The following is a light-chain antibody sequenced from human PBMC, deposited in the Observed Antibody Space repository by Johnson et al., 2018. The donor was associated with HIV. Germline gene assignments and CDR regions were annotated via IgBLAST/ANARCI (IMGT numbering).Light chain of an antibody. V-gene: IGLV1-51*01. CDR2: DNN. Sequence: QSVLTQPPSVSAAPGQKVTISCSGSSSNIGNNYVSWYQQLPGTAPKVLIYDNNKRPSGIPDRFSGSKSGTSATLGITGLQTGDAADYYCGTWDSSLSAAGVFGTGTKVTVL. J-gene: IGLJ1*01. CDR1: SSNIGNNY. CDR3: GTWDSSLSAAGV.